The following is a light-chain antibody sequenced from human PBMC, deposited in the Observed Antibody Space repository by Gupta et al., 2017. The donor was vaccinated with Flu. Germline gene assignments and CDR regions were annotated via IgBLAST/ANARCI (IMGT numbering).Light chain of an antibody. Sequence: EIVMTQSPATLSVAPGERATLSCRASQSVSSNLAWYQQKPGQAPRLLIYGASTRATAITARFSGSGSGTEFTLTISSRQSEDFAVYYCQQYNNWPPYTFGQGTKLEIK. CDR1: QSVSSN. V-gene: IGKV3-15*01. CDR2: GAS. CDR3: QQYNNWPPYT. J-gene: IGKJ2*01.